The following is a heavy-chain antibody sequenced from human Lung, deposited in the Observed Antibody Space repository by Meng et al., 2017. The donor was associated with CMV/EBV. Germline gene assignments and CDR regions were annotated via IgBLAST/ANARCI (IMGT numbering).Heavy chain of an antibody. CDR1: GGSISSCDYY. CDR2: IYYTGST. D-gene: IGHD2-15*01. V-gene: IGHV4-30-4*01. CDR3: ARVGGCSGGGCYHRLFDY. J-gene: IGHJ4*02. Sequence: QVSLQQSDPGLVKPSQPLSPPCTVSGGSISSCDYYWSWISKRPGKGLEWIGYIYYTGSTYYNPSLKSRVIISVDTSKNQFSLKLNSVTAADTAVYYCARVGGCSGGGCYHRLFDYWGQGTLVTVSS.